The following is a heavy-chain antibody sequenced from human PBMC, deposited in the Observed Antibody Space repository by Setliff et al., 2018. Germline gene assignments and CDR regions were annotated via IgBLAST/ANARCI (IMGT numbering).Heavy chain of an antibody. D-gene: IGHD4-17*01. V-gene: IGHV3-7*01. CDR2: IKQDGSDK. Sequence: GGSLRLSWAASGFTFSSYWMSWVRQSPGKGLEWVAKIKQDGSDKYYVDSVKGRFTISRDNAKNSLYLQMNSLRAEDTAVYYCARLRKDYGDYYYFDYWGQGTLVTVSS. CDR3: ARLRKDYGDYYYFDY. J-gene: IGHJ4*02. CDR1: GFTFSSYW.